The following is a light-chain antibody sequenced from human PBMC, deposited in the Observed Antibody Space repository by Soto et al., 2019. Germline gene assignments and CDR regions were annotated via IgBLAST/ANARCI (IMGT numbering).Light chain of an antibody. CDR1: QSVSSY. J-gene: IGKJ5*01. CDR2: DAS. CDR3: QQYTSSLIT. V-gene: IGKV3D-15*02. Sequence: EIVMMQFPATLSLSPGERATLSCRASQSVSSYLAWYQQKPGQAPRLLIYDASNRATGIPARFSGSGSGTDFTLPISSLQSEDFAVYYCQQYTSSLITFGQGTRLEIK.